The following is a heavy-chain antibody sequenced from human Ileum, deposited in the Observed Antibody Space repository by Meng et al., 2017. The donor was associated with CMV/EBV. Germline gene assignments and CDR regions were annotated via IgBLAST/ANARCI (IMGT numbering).Heavy chain of an antibody. CDR2: ISSDGTIT. J-gene: IGHJ6*02. Sequence: GESLKISCAVSGFTFSSYWMHWVRQAPGKGLVWVLRISSDGTITNYADSVKGRFTISRDDTKNTLFLQMNSLRAEDTAVYYCARGGGAFYYHGMDVWGQGTTVTVSS. D-gene: IGHD3-16*01. CDR3: ARGGGAFYYHGMDV. V-gene: IGHV3-74*01. CDR1: GFTFSSYW.